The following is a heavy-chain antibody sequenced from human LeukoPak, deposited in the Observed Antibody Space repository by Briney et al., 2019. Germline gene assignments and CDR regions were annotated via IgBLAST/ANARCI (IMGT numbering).Heavy chain of an antibody. Sequence: SETLSLTCAVYGGSFSGYYWSWIRQPPGKGLEWIGYIYYSGSTNYNPSLKSRVTISVDTSKNQFSLKLSSVTAADTAVYYCARVGALGSLGELFAYYYYMDVWGKGTTVTISS. D-gene: IGHD3-10*01. V-gene: IGHV4-59*01. CDR2: IYYSGST. J-gene: IGHJ6*03. CDR1: GGSFSGYY. CDR3: ARVGALGSLGELFAYYYYMDV.